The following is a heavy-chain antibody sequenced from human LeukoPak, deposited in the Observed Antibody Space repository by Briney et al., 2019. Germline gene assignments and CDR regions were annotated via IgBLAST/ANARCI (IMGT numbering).Heavy chain of an antibody. Sequence: GGSLRLSCAASGFTFNSYWMHWVRQAPGKGLVWVSRINTDGSTTIYADSVKGRFTISRDNAKNTLYLQMNSLRDEDTAVYYCARDWYSGSQGYWGQGTLVTVSS. D-gene: IGHD1-26*01. CDR3: ARDWYSGSQGY. CDR1: GFTFNSYW. J-gene: IGHJ4*02. V-gene: IGHV3-74*01. CDR2: INTDGSTT.